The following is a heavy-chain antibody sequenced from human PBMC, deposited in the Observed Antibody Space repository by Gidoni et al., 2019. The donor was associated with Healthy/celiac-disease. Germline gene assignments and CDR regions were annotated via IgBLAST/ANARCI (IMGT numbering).Heavy chain of an antibody. Sequence: VKPSETLSLTCTVSGGSISSYYWSWIRQPPGKGLEWIGYIYYSGSTNYNPSLKSRVTISVDTSKNQFSLKLSSVTAADTAVYYCARGFLRDYYDSSGYYYDAFDIWGQGTMVTVSS. V-gene: IGHV4-59*01. D-gene: IGHD3-22*01. CDR3: ARGFLRDYYDSSGYYYDAFDI. CDR2: IYYSGST. J-gene: IGHJ3*02. CDR1: GGSISSYY.